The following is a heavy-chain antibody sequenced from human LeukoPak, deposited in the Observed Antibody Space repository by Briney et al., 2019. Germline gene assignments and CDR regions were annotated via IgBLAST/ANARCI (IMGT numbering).Heavy chain of an antibody. CDR3: AKAGQQLVRGAFDI. Sequence: QPGRSLRLSCAASGFTFSSYAMRWVRQAPGKGLEWVSAISGSGGSTYYADSVKGRFTISRDNSKNTLYLQMNSLRAEDTAVYYCAKAGQQLVRGAFDIWGQGTMVTVSS. CDR2: ISGSGGST. D-gene: IGHD6-13*01. V-gene: IGHV3-23*01. CDR1: GFTFSSYA. J-gene: IGHJ3*02.